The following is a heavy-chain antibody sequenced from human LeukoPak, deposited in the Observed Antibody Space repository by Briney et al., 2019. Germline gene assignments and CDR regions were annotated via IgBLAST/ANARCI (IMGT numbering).Heavy chain of an antibody. V-gene: IGHV3-21*04. J-gene: IGHJ3*02. D-gene: IGHD1-26*01. Sequence: GGSLRLSCAASGFTFNSYNMNWVRQAPGKGLEWVSSISSSTYIYYADSVKGRFTISRDNSKNTLYLQMNSLRAEDTAVYYCAKYSGSYPYDAFDIWGQGTMVTVSS. CDR2: ISSSTYI. CDR1: GFTFNSYN. CDR3: AKYSGSYPYDAFDI.